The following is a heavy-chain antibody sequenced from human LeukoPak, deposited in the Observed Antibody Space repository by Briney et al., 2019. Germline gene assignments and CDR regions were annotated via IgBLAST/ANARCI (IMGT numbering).Heavy chain of an antibody. D-gene: IGHD6-13*01. Sequence: GESLKISCKGSGYSFTSYWIGWGRQMPGKGLGWMGITYPGDSDTRYSPSFQSQVTISADKSISTAYLQWSSLKASDTAMYYCARVAAAGNYGFDYWGQGTLVTVSS. CDR1: GYSFTSYW. V-gene: IGHV5-51*01. CDR2: TYPGDSDT. J-gene: IGHJ4*02. CDR3: ARVAAAGNYGFDY.